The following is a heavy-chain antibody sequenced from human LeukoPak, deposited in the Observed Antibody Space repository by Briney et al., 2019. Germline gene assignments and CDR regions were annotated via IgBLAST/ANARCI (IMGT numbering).Heavy chain of an antibody. CDR2: IYYSGST. V-gene: IGHV4-39*01. J-gene: IGHJ4*02. CDR1: GGSISRSSYY. Sequence: SETLSLTCSVSGGSISRSSYYWGWTRQPPGKGLEWIGSIYYSGSTYYNPSLKSRVTISVDTSRNQFSLKLGSVTAADTAVYYCARHGSIATGAFAYWGQGTLVTVSS. CDR3: ARHGSIATGAFAY. D-gene: IGHD6-13*01.